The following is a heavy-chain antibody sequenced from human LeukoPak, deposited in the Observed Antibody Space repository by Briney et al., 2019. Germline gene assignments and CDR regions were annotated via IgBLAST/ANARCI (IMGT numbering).Heavy chain of an antibody. V-gene: IGHV3-9*01. J-gene: IGHJ3*02. CDR2: ICWNSGTI. Sequence: GGSLRLSCAASGFTFDAYAMHWVRQAPGKGLEWVSGICWNSGTIGYADSVKGRFTISRDNAKNSLYLQMNSLRAEDTALYFCAVDLYSSVWYGAFDMWGQGTMVTVST. D-gene: IGHD6-19*01. CDR1: GFTFDAYA. CDR3: AVDLYSSVWYGAFDM.